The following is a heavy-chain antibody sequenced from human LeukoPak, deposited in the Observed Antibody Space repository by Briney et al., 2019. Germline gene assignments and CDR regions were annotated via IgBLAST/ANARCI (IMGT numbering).Heavy chain of an antibody. D-gene: IGHD1-20*01. CDR2: IYYSGST. J-gene: IGHJ3*02. Sequence: SETLSLTCTVSRGSFSSGSYYWSWFRQSAGKGLEWIGYIYYSGSTNYNPSLKSRVTISVDTSKNQFSLKLSSVTAADTAVYYCARQAYNWNGHAFDIWGQGTMVTVSS. CDR1: RGSFSSGSYY. V-gene: IGHV4-61*10. CDR3: ARQAYNWNGHAFDI.